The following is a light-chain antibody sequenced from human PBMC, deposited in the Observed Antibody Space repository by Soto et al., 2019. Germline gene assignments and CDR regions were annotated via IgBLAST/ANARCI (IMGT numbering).Light chain of an antibody. CDR1: QSVSSS. CDR3: QQYKSWPPIT. V-gene: IGKV3-15*01. CDR2: GAS. Sequence: EIMMTHSPPTLSVSPGERATPSCRGSQSVSSSLAWYQQKPGQAPRLLIYGASTRATGTPARFSGSGSGTEFTLTIRSLQSEDFAVYYCQQYKSWPPITFGQGTQREIK. J-gene: IGKJ5*01.